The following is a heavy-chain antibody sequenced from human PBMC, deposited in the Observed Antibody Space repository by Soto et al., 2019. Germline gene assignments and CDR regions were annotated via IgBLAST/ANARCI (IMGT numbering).Heavy chain of an antibody. D-gene: IGHD7-27*01. V-gene: IGHV3-48*02. CDR3: ARDDLGLPFFDY. CDR1: GFTFITYS. J-gene: IGHJ4*02. CDR2: ISSSSTTI. Sequence: GGSLRLSCAASGFTFITYSMNWVRQAPGKGLEWVSYISSSSTTIYYADSVKGRFTISRDNAKNSLYLQMNSLRDEDTAVYYCARDDLGLPFFDYWGQGTLVTVSS.